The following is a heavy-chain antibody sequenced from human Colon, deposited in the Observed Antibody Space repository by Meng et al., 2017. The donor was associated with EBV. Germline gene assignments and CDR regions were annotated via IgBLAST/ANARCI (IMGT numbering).Heavy chain of an antibody. CDR3: ARRRGGSGRDC. J-gene: IGHJ4*02. Sequence: QLPVPGPGPVKPAATLSLTCTVSGGSISSSHYYWGWVRQPPGKGLQWIGTIYHSGSTSYNPSLQSRVTMFVDTSKNQFSLMLTSGTATDTAVYYCARRRGGSGRDCWGQGTLVTVSS. D-gene: IGHD3-10*01. V-gene: IGHV4-39*01. CDR2: IYHSGST. CDR1: GGSISSSHYY.